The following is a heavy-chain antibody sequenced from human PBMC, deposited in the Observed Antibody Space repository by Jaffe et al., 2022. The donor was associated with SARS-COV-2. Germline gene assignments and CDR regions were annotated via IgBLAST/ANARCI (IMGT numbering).Heavy chain of an antibody. CDR1: GGSVSSRSYY. CDR2: TYYSGST. Sequence: QLHLQESGPRLVRPSETLSLTCTVSGGSVSSRSYYWGWIRQPPGKGLEWIGNTYYSGSTYYNASLKSRVTISVDTSRNQFSLRLTSVTAADTAVYYCARRLMTPRTIVIEGHFDYWGQGTLVTVSS. V-gene: IGHV4-39*01. CDR3: ARRLMTPRTIVIEGHFDY. J-gene: IGHJ4*02. D-gene: IGHD3-22*01.